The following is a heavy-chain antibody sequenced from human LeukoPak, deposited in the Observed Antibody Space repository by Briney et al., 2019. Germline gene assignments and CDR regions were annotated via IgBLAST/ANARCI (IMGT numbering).Heavy chain of an antibody. Sequence: ASVKVSCKASGYTFTGYYIHWVRQAPGQGLEWMGWINPNSGGTKYAQKFQGRVTMTRDTSISTAYMELSSLTSDDTALYYCARDGAVAGTAYPEYWGQGTLVIVSS. D-gene: IGHD6-19*01. CDR1: GYTFTGYY. CDR2: INPNSGGT. V-gene: IGHV1-2*02. CDR3: ARDGAVAGTAYPEY. J-gene: IGHJ4*02.